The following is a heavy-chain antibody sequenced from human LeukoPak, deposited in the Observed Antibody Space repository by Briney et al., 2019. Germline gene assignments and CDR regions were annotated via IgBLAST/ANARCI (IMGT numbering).Heavy chain of an antibody. Sequence: GGSLRLSCAASGFTFSNAWMNWVRQAPGKGLEWVGRIKSKTDGGTTDYAAPVKGRFTISRDDSKNTLYLQMNSLKTEDTAVYYGTTDPYDSSGYSNGFDYWGQGTLVTVSS. CDR2: IKSKTDGGTT. V-gene: IGHV3-15*07. J-gene: IGHJ4*02. D-gene: IGHD3-22*01. CDR1: GFTFSNAW. CDR3: TTDPYDSSGYSNGFDY.